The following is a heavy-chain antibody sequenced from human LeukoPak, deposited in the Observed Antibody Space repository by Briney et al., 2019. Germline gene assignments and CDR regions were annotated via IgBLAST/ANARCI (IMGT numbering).Heavy chain of an antibody. D-gene: IGHD3-16*01. CDR2: IDGSTRTI. V-gene: IGHV3-48*04. CDR1: GFTFSTYS. Sequence: GGSLRLSCAASGFTFSTYSMNWVRQAPEKGQEWISFIDGSTRTIFYADSVKGRFSISRDNAKNSLFLQMNSLRAEDTAVYYCARRVPSQVITDYFDYWGRGTLVTVSS. J-gene: IGHJ4*02. CDR3: ARRVPSQVITDYFDY.